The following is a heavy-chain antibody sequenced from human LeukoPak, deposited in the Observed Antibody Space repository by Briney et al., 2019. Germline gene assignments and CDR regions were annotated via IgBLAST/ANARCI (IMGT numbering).Heavy chain of an antibody. CDR2: VYYSGRT. J-gene: IGHJ4*02. CDR1: GGSTTGYF. V-gene: IGHV4-59*08. CDR3: ARGWVTMVRGVITDY. D-gene: IGHD3-10*01. Sequence: PSETLSLTCTVSGGSTTGYFWTWIRQPPGKGLEWIGYVYYSGRTSYNPSLKSRVTISVDTSKNQFSLKLSSVTAADTAVHHCARGWVTMVRGVITDYWGQGTLVTVSS.